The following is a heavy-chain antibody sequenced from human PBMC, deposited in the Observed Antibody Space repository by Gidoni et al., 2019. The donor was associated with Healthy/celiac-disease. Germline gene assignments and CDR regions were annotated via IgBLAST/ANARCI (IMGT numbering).Heavy chain of an antibody. V-gene: IGHV1-2*02. CDR3: AISPLYCSGVSCYRWLDP. D-gene: IGHD2-15*01. Sequence: QVLLVQSGAEVKRPGASVKVSCKASGYTFTGYYIHWVRQAPGQGLEWMGCINPNSGRTNYAQKFQGSVSMTRDTSITTAYMELNRLRSDDSALFYCAISPLYCSGVSCYRWLDPWGQGTLVTVSS. J-gene: IGHJ5*02. CDR2: INPNSGRT. CDR1: GYTFTGYY.